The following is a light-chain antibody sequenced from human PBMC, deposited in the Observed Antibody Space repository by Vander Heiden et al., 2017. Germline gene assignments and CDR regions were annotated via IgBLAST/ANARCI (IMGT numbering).Light chain of an antibody. CDR2: DAS. V-gene: IGKV1-39*01. J-gene: IGKJ1*01. CDR1: QNVANY. Sequence: DVQMTQSPSSLSASVGDRVSITCRASQNVANYLNWYQQTPGKAPKLLNHDASSLQPGVPARFRGSGSGTECSLTITSLQPEDLATDYCQQGHSLPRTFGQGTKVDLK. CDR3: QQGHSLPRT.